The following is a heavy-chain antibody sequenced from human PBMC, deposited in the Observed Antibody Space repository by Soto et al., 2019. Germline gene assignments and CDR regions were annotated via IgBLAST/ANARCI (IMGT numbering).Heavy chain of an antibody. V-gene: IGHV4-34*01. CDR3: AGGNVDTAMVNDY. CDR1: GGSFSGYY. Sequence: SETLSLTCAVYGGSFSGYYWSLIRQPPGKGLEWIGEINHSGGTNSNPSLKSRVTISVDTSKNQLSLKLSSVTAADTAVYYCAGGNVDTAMVNDYWGQGTLVTVSS. D-gene: IGHD5-18*01. J-gene: IGHJ4*02. CDR2: INHSGGT.